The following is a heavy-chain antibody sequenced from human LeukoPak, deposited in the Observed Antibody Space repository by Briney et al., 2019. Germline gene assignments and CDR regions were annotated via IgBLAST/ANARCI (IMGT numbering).Heavy chain of an antibody. D-gene: IGHD3-3*01. J-gene: IGHJ4*02. Sequence: GGSLRLSCAATGLTFSSYWMHLVRQAPGKGLVWVSRINSDGSSTSYADSVKGRFTISRDNAKNTLYLQMNSLRAEDTAVYYCARGELYYDFWSGPGYFDYWGQGTLVTVSS. V-gene: IGHV3-74*01. CDR2: INSDGSST. CDR3: ARGELYYDFWSGPGYFDY. CDR1: GLTFSSYW.